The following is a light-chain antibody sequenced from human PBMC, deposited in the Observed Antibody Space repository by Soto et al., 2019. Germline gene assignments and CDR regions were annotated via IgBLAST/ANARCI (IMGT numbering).Light chain of an antibody. CDR2: GAS. V-gene: IGKV3-15*01. CDR3: QQYNHWWT. Sequence: EIGLTQSPCTLSLSPGERATLSCRAIQSVSTNLVWYQQKPGQAPRLLIYGASTRATGVPGRFSGTGSGTEFTLTISSLQSEDSAVYYCQQYNHWWTFGQGTKVDIK. CDR1: QSVSTN. J-gene: IGKJ1*01.